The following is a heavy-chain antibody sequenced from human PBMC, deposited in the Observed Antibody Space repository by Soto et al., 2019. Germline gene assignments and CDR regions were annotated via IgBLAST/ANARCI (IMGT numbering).Heavy chain of an antibody. Sequence: GGSLRLSCAASGFTFSSYGMHWVRQAPGKGLEWVAVIWYDGSNKYYADSVKGRFTISRDNSKNTLYLQMNSLRAEDTAVYYCARDQPPTIFGVYYYYYYMDVWGKGTTVTVSS. CDR2: IWYDGSNK. J-gene: IGHJ6*03. CDR1: GFTFSSYG. CDR3: ARDQPPTIFGVYYYYYYMDV. V-gene: IGHV3-33*01. D-gene: IGHD3-3*01.